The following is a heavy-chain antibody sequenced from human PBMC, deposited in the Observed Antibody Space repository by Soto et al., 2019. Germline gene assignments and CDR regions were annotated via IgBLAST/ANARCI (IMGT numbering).Heavy chain of an antibody. CDR1: GYTFTRYD. Sequence: QVQLVQSGAEVKKPGASVKVSCKASGYTFTRYDINWVRQATGQGLEWMGWMNPNSGNTDYAQKFQVRVTMTRNTPTSTADTELGTLTAEATVVYYGTRGVGVTRLDCWGQGTLGTVSS. J-gene: IGHJ4*02. CDR3: TRGVGVTRLDC. CDR2: MNPNSGNT. V-gene: IGHV1-8*01. D-gene: IGHD1-26*01.